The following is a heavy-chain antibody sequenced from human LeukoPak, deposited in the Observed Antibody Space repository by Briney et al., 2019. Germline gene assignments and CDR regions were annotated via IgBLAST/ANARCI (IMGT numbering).Heavy chain of an antibody. Sequence: PGGSLRLSCAASGFTFSSYAMHWVRQAPGKGLEWVAVISYDGSNKYYADSVKGRFTIARDNSKNTLYLQMNSLRAEDTAVYYCARGDAPPYFDYWGQGTLVTVSS. CDR2: ISYDGSNK. J-gene: IGHJ4*02. CDR3: ARGDAPPYFDY. CDR1: GFTFSSYA. V-gene: IGHV3-30-3*01.